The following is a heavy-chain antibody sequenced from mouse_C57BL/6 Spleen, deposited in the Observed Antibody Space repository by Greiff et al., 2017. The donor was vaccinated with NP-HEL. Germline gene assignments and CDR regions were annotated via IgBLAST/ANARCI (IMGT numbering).Heavy chain of an antibody. Sequence: QVQLKESGPELVKPGASVKISCKASGYTFTDYYINWVKQRPGQGLEWIGWIYPGSGNTKYNEKFKGKATLTVDTSSSTAYMQLSSLTSEDSAVYFCARSFITTVVAEDYFDYWGQGTTLTVSS. D-gene: IGHD1-1*01. CDR3: ARSFITTVVAEDYFDY. J-gene: IGHJ2*01. CDR2: IYPGSGNT. CDR1: GYTFTDYY. V-gene: IGHV1-84*01.